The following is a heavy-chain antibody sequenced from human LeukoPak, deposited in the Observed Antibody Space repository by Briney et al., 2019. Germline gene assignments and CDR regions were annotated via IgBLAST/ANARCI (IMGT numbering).Heavy chain of an antibody. CDR2: ISGSGGGT. CDR3: AKRGVVIRVILVGFHKEAYYFDS. D-gene: IGHD3-22*01. CDR1: GITLSNYG. Sequence: GGSLRLSCAVSGITLSNYGMSWVRQAPGKGLEWVAGISGSGGGTVYADSVKGRFTISRDNPKNTLYLQMNSLRAEDTAVYFCAKRGVVIRVILVGFHKEAYYFDSSGQGALVTVSS. V-gene: IGHV3-23*01. J-gene: IGHJ4*02.